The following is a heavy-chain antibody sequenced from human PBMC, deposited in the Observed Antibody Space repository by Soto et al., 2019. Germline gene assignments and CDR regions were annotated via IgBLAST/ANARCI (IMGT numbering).Heavy chain of an antibody. J-gene: IGHJ4*02. CDR3: ARGWGQLLSPFDY. V-gene: IGHV4-34*01. CDR2: INHGGSI. CDR1: GESFSGYY. Sequence: QVQLHQWGAGLLKPSETLSLTCAVDGESFSGYYWTWIRPPPGKGLEWIGEINHGGSINSNPSLESRVTLSIDTYKKQLSLILTSVTAADTDVYSCARGWGQLLSPFDYWGQGILVTVSS. D-gene: IGHD6-19*01.